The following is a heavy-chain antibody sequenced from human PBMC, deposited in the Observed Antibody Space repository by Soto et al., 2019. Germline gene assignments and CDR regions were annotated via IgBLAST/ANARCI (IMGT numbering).Heavy chain of an antibody. Sequence: QVQLQESGPGLVKPSQTLSLTCTVSGGSISSGGYYWSWIRQHPGKGLEWIGYIYYSGSTYYNPSLKSGVTISVDTSKNQLSLKRSSVTPADTPVYYCARVADYGGYVFHYGGQGTQVTVSS. CDR1: GGSISSGGYY. J-gene: IGHJ4*02. CDR3: ARVADYGGYVFHY. CDR2: IYYSGST. V-gene: IGHV4-31*03. D-gene: IGHD4-17*01.